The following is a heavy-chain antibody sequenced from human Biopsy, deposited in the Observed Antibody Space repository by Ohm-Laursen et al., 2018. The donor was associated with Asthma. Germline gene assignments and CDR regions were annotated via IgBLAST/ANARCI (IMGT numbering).Heavy chain of an antibody. CDR3: ARGDSSNWSHYYFDY. J-gene: IGHJ4*02. Sequence: SLRLSCTASGFAVSRDYMFWVRQAPGKGLEWVSVIYSGGTSHTADSVRGRFTISRDYSKNTLYLQMHSLRAEDTAVCYRARGDSSNWSHYYFDYWGQGTLVTVSS. V-gene: IGHV3-53*01. CDR2: IYSGGTS. CDR1: GFAVSRDY. D-gene: IGHD3-22*01.